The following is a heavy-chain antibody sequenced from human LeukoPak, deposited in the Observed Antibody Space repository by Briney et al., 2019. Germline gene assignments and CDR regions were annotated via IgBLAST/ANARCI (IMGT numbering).Heavy chain of an antibody. V-gene: IGHV4-38-2*01. D-gene: IGHD6-19*01. J-gene: IGHJ4*02. Sequence: SETLSLTCAVSGYSISSGYYWGWIRQPPGKGLEWIGSIYHSGSTYYNPFLKSRVTISVDTSKNQFSLKLSSVTAADTAVYYCARAHSSGWTFDYWGQGTLVTVSS. CDR3: ARAHSSGWTFDY. CDR1: GYSISSGYY. CDR2: IYHSGST.